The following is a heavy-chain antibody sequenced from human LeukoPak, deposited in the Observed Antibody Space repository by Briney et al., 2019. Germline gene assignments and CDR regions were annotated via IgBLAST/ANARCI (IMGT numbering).Heavy chain of an antibody. CDR3: ARDPTSSWAPDNWFDP. CDR1: GGSISSYY. Sequence: KASETLSLTCTVSGGSISSYYWSWIRQPPGKGLEWIGYIYYSGSTNYNPSLKSRVTISVDTSKNQFSLKLSSVTAADTAVYYCARDPTSSWAPDNWFDPWGQGTLVTVSS. CDR2: IYYSGST. J-gene: IGHJ5*02. D-gene: IGHD6-13*01. V-gene: IGHV4-59*12.